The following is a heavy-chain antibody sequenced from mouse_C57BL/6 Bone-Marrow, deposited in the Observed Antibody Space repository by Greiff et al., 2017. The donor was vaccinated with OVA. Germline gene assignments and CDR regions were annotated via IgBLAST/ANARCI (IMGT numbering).Heavy chain of an antibody. CDR1: GYTFTSYG. CDR2: IYPRSGNT. J-gene: IGHJ1*03. V-gene: IGHV1-81*01. Sequence: QVQLQQSGAELARPGASVNLSCKASGYTFTSYGISWVKQRPGQGLEWIGEIYPRSGNTYYNEKFKGKATLTADKSSSTAYMELRSLTSEDSAVYFCASRGNRSYWYYDVWGTGTTVTVSS. D-gene: IGHD2-1*01. CDR3: ASRGNRSYWYYDV.